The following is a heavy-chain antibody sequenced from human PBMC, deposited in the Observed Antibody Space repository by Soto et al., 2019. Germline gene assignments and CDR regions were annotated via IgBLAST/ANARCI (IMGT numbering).Heavy chain of an antibody. J-gene: IGHJ6*02. V-gene: IGHV1-8*01. CDR2: MNPNSGNT. Sequence: QVQLVQSGAEVKKPGASVKVSCKASGDTFSSYDIKWVRQATGQGLEWMGWMNPNSGNTGYAQKFQGRVTMTRNTSISTTYMELSSLGFEDTAVYYCASGRNGMDVWGQGTTVTVSS. CDR1: GDTFSSYD. CDR3: ASGRNGMDV.